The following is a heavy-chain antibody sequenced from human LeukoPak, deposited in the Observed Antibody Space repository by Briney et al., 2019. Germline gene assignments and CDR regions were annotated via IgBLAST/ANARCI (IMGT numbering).Heavy chain of an antibody. CDR1: GFTFSYFW. V-gene: IGHV3-74*01. CDR2: INTDGSYS. CDR3: ARDFDGPRASDY. Sequence: PGGSLRLSCAASGFTFSYFWMHWFRQTPGKGLVWVSCINTDGSYSTYADSVKGRFTISIDNVRNTLYLQMNSLRAEDSAVYYCARDFDGPRASDYWGQGISVTVSS. D-gene: IGHD4-17*01. J-gene: IGHJ4*02.